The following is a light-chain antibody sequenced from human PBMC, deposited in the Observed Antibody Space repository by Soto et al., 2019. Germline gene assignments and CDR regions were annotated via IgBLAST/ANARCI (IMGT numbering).Light chain of an antibody. Sequence: DILMTQSPLSLSVTPGQPASISCKSSQSLMHTDGKTHLYWYLQRPGQPPQLLIYELSNRFSGVPGRFSGSGSGTDFSLKISRVEAEDAGVYYCMQTLQNPLTLGGGTKVDIK. CDR2: ELS. CDR1: QSLMHTDGKTH. J-gene: IGKJ4*01. CDR3: MQTLQNPLT. V-gene: IGKV2D-29*01.